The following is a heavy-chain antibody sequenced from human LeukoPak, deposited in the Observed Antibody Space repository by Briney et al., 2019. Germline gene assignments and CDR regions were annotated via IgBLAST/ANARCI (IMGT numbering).Heavy chain of an antibody. J-gene: IGHJ4*02. Sequence: GGSLRLSCAASGFTFSSYAMHWVRQAPGKGLEYVSAISSNGGSTYYANSVKGRFTISRDNSKNTLFLQMNSLRVEDTAVYYCARTSYDHGVYYFDYWGQGTLVTVSS. CDR3: ARTSYDHGVYYFDY. V-gene: IGHV3-64*01. CDR1: GFTFSSYA. CDR2: ISSNGGST. D-gene: IGHD2/OR15-2a*01.